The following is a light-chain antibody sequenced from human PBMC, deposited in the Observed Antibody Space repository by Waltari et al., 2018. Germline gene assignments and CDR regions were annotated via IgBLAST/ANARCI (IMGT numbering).Light chain of an antibody. CDR3: QQYGSSVMYT. J-gene: IGKJ2*01. CDR1: QSITKKY. Sequence: VLTQSPGTLSLSPGERATLSCRASQSITKKYFAWYQQKPGQAPRLIIYGATSRAAGVPDRFSGSGSWTDFTLTISRLEPEDFAVYYCQQYGSSVMYTFGQGTKLEIK. V-gene: IGKV3-20*01. CDR2: GAT.